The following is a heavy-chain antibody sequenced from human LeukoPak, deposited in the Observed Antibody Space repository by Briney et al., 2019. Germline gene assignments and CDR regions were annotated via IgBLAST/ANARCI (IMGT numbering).Heavy chain of an antibody. CDR3: STSSGHAFDI. CDR1: GFTFSSYW. CDR2: INSDGSST. D-gene: IGHD2-2*01. Sequence: RAGGSLRLSCAASGFTFSSYWMHWVRQVPGKGLVWVSRINSDGSSTGYADSVKGRFTISRDNAKNTLYVQMNSLRAEDTAVYYCSTSSGHAFDIWGRGTMVTVSS. J-gene: IGHJ3*02. V-gene: IGHV3-74*01.